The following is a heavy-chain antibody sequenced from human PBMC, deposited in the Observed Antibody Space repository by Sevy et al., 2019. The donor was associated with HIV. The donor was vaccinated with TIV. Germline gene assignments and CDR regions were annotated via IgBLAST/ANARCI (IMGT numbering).Heavy chain of an antibody. CDR2: IGSSGDP. CDR3: ARSGGYSDNGMDV. Sequence: GGSLRLSCAASGFTFSSYDMHWVRQVTGKGLEWVSVIGSSGDPYYPGSVKGRFTISRENAKNSVYLQMNSLRDGDTAVYYCARSGGYSDNGMDVWGQGTTVTVS. D-gene: IGHD5-12*01. CDR1: GFTFSSYD. J-gene: IGHJ6*02. V-gene: IGHV3-13*05.